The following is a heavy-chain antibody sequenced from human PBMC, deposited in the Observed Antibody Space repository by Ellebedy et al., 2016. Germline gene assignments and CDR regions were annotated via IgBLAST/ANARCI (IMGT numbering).Heavy chain of an antibody. CDR3: AKESGNGYNHFDY. D-gene: IGHD5-24*01. CDR1: GFSFSSYG. J-gene: IGHJ4*02. Sequence: GESLKISCAASGFSFSSYGMHWVRQAPGKGLEWVADTSYDASGKYYADSVKGRFTISRDNSKNTLSLQMNRLRAEDTAAYYCAKESGNGYNHFDYWGQGTLVTVSS. V-gene: IGHV3-30*18. CDR2: TSYDASGK.